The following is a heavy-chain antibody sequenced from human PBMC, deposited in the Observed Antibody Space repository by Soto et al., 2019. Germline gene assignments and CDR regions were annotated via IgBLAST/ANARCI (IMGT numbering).Heavy chain of an antibody. V-gene: IGHV4-30-2*01. CDR1: GGSLSGATYS. CDR2: IFPSGTT. CDR3: ARSREFDY. Sequence: PSETLSLTCVVSGGSLSGATYSWNWIRQPPGKGLEWIGYIFPSGTTYYNPSLKSRATISIDVSKNQFSLSLRSLTAADTAVYYCARSREFDYWSQGTLVTVSS. J-gene: IGHJ4*02.